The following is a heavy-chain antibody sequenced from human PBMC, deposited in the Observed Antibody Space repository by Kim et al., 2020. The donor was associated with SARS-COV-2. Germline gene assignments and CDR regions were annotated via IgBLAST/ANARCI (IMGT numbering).Heavy chain of an antibody. CDR2: INPNSGGT. D-gene: IGHD2-2*01. Sequence: ASVKVSCKASGYTFTGYYMHWVRQAPGQGLEWMGRINPNSGGTNYAQKFQGRVTMTRDTSISTAYMELSRLRSDDTAVYYCARDWNCSWLGYCSSTSLDVWGQGTTVTVSS. CDR1: GYTFTGYY. J-gene: IGHJ6*02. CDR3: ARDWNCSWLGYCSSTSLDV. V-gene: IGHV1-2*06.